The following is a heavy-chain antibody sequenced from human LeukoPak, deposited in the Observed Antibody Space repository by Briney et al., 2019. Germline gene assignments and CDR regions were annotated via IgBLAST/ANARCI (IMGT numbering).Heavy chain of an antibody. CDR2: ISYDGSNK. J-gene: IGHJ5*02. CDR1: GFTFSSYA. CDR3: AREPGSYYVDWFDP. D-gene: IGHD1-26*01. V-gene: IGHV3-30-3*01. Sequence: TGGSLRLSCAACGFTFSSYAMQGVRQAPGKGLEGVAVISYDGSNKYYGDSVKGRFTISRDNSKTTLYLQMNSLRAEDTAVYYCAREPGSYYVDWFDPWGQGTLVTVSS.